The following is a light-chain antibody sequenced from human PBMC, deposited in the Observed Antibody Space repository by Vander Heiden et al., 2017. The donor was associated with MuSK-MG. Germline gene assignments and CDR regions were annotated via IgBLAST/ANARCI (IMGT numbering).Light chain of an antibody. V-gene: IGKV1-13*02. Sequence: IPLTPSPSSLSASVGDRVTITCRASQGISSALAWYQQKPGKAPKLLIYDASSLESGVPSRFSGSGSGTDFTLTISSLQPEDFATYYCQQFNSYPITFGQGTQLEIK. CDR2: DAS. CDR1: QGISSA. CDR3: QQFNSYPIT. J-gene: IGKJ5*01.